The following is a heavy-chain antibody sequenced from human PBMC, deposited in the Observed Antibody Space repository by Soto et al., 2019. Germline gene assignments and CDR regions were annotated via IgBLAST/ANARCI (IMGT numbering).Heavy chain of an antibody. CDR3: ARDGAYDSGWYATFDI. CDR1: GYPFSRNG. J-gene: IGHJ3*02. V-gene: IGHV1-18*01. Sequence: ASVKVSCKASGYPFSRNGLSWVRQAPGQGLEWMGWISGYNDNTNDARKLQGRVTMTTDTSTSTVYMELRSLKSDDTAVYYCARDGAYDSGWYATFDIWGQGTMVTVSS. D-gene: IGHD6-19*01. CDR2: ISGYNDNT.